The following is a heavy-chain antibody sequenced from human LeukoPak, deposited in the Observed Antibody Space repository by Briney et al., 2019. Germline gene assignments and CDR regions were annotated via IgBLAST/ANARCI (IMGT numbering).Heavy chain of an antibody. CDR3: ARLVMVRYCSGGSCSSFDY. Sequence: SETLSLTCTVSGGSISSSSYYWGWIRQPPGKGLEWIGSIYYSGSTCYNPSLKSRVTISVDTSKNQFSLKLSSVTAADTAVYYCARLVMVRYCSGGSCSSFDYWGQGTLVTVSS. V-gene: IGHV4-39*01. J-gene: IGHJ4*02. CDR2: IYYSGST. D-gene: IGHD2-15*01. CDR1: GGSISSSSYY.